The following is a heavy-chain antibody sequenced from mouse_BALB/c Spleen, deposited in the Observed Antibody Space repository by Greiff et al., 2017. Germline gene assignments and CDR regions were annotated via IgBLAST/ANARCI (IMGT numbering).Heavy chain of an antibody. CDR2: INSNGGST. CDR3: ARLDYYGSSYAMDY. D-gene: IGHD1-1*01. CDR1: GFTFSSYY. Sequence: EVMLVESGGGLVKLGGSLKLSCAASGFTFSSYYMSWVRQTPEKRLELVAAINSNGGSTYYPDTVKGRFTISRDNAKNTLYLQMSSLKSEDTALYYCARLDYYGSSYAMDYWGQGTSVTVSS. V-gene: IGHV5-6-2*01. J-gene: IGHJ4*01.